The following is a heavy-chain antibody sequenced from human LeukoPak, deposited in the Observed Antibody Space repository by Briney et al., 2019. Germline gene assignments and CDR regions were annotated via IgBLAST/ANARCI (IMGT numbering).Heavy chain of an antibody. J-gene: IGHJ6*03. CDR3: ARVFRVRGPNPHYYYYYYMDV. CDR2: INPNSGGT. V-gene: IGHV1-2*02. D-gene: IGHD3-10*01. CDR1: GYTFTGYY. Sequence: ASVKVSCKASGYTFTGYYMHWVRQAPGQGLEWMGWINPNSGGTNYAQKFQGRVTMTRDTSISTAYMELSRLRSDDTAVYYCARVFRVRGPNPHYYYYYYMDVWGKGTTVTVSS.